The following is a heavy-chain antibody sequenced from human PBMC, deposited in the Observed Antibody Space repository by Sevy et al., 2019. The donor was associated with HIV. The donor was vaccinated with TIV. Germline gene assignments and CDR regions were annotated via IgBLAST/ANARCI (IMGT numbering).Heavy chain of an antibody. V-gene: IGHV1-2*06. CDR3: AXQFSGXXXWFDP. D-gene: IGHD1-26*01. CDR1: GSTFSGYY. CDR2: INPHSGDT. J-gene: IGHJ5*02. Sequence: ASVKVSCTTSGSTFSGYYIQWVRQAPGQGPEWMGRINPHSGDTKYAQKFQGRVTMTRDTSIKTAYMELTRLTSDDTAMXXXAXQFSGXXXWFDPXGQGTLVTVSS.